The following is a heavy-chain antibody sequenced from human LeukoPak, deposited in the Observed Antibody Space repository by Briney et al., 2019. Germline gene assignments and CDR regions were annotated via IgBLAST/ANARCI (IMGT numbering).Heavy chain of an antibody. D-gene: IGHD2-2*01. CDR3: ARGGYCSSTSCFAPSLYNWFDP. V-gene: IGHV4-34*01. CDR1: GGSFSGYY. Sequence: PSETLSLTCAVYGGSFSGYYWSWIRQPPGKGLEWIGEINHSGSTNYNPSLKSRVTISEDTSKNQFSLKLSSVTAADTAVYYCARGGYCSSTSCFAPSLYNWFDPWGQGTLVTVSS. J-gene: IGHJ5*02. CDR2: INHSGST.